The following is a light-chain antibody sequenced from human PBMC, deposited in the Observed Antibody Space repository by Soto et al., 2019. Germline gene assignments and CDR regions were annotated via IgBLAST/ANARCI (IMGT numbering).Light chain of an antibody. J-gene: IGKJ1*01. CDR1: QGIGDT. CDR2: DTS. V-gene: IGKV3-15*01. CDR3: QQYVTSPPGT. Sequence: EIVMTQSPATLSVSPGEGATLSCRASQGIGDTLAWYQQKPGQTPRLLIYDTSIRATGVPARFSGSRSGAEFTLTISSLQSEDFAVYYCQQYVTSPPGTFGQGTKVEIK.